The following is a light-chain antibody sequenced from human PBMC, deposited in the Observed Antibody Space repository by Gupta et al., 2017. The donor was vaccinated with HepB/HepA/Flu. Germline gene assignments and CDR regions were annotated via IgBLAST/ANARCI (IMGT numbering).Light chain of an antibody. CDR3: QVWDSSSDHVV. V-gene: IGLV3-21*04. CDR1: KIGSKR. CDR2: YDS. Sequence: SYVLTPPPSVSVAPGGTARISCGGNKIGSKRVHWYQQKPGQAPVLVIYYDSDRPSGIPERFSGSNSGNTATLTISRVEAGDDADYYCQVWDSSSDHVVFGGGTKLTVL. J-gene: IGLJ2*01.